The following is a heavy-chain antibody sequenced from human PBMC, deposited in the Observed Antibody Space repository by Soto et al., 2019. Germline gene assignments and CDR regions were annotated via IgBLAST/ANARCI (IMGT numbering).Heavy chain of an antibody. CDR2: IKQDGSEK. J-gene: IGHJ4*02. CDR3: ARDPNGDYFDY. Sequence: GESLKISCAASGFTFSSYWMSWVRQAPGKGLEWVANIKQDGSEKYYVDSVKGRFTISRDNAKNSLYLQMNSLRAEDTAVYYCARDPNGDYFDYWGQGTLVTVSS. V-gene: IGHV3-7*01. D-gene: IGHD4-17*01. CDR1: GFTFSSYW.